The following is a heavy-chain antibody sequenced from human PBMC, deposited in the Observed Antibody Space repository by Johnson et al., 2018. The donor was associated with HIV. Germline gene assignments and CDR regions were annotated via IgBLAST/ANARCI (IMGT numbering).Heavy chain of an antibody. D-gene: IGHD5-12*01. J-gene: IGHJ3*02. V-gene: IGHV3-74*01. CDR1: GFNFSNYS. CDR3: ARDAKVGYGDAFDI. CDR2: INSDGSST. Sequence: EVQLVESGGGVVQPGRSLRLSCAAPGFNFSNYSMHWVRQAPGKGLEWVSRINSDGSSTNYADSVKGRFTISRDNAKNTLYLQMNSLRAEDTAVFYCARDAKVGYGDAFDIWGHGTMVTVSS.